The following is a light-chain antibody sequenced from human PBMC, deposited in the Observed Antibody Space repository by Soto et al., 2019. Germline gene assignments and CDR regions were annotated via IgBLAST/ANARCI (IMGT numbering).Light chain of an antibody. CDR3: AAWDDSLNDYV. J-gene: IGLJ1*01. CDR2: YDN. CDR1: SSNIGNNA. V-gene: IGLV1-36*01. Sequence: QSVLTQPPSVSEAPRQRVTISCSGSSSNIGNNAVNWYQQLPGQAPKIVIYYDNLLTSGVSDRFSGSKSGISASLAISDLQSDDEADYYCAAWDDSLNDYVFGPGTKVT.